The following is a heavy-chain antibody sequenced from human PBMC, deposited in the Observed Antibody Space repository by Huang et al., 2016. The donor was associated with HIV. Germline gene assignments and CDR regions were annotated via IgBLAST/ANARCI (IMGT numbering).Heavy chain of an antibody. J-gene: IGHJ4*02. D-gene: IGHD3-10*01. CDR1: GGAFRGSS. Sequence: QVQLKQWGAGLLKPSETLSLTCAVYGGAFRGSSWTWIRQFPEKGLEVIGDINHNGTIIYYPSLSARVTISTDTSKNHFSLHLTSVTAADTALYYCARGFNYYASDNLGVYYFDSWGLGTLVTVSP. CDR2: INHNGTI. CDR3: ARGFNYYASDNLGVYYFDS. V-gene: IGHV4-34*02.